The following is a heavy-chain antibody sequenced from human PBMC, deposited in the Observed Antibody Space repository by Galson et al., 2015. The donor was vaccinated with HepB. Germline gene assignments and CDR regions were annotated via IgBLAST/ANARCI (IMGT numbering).Heavy chain of an antibody. CDR3: ATRDWGLVLGG. CDR1: GFPFSSHA. CDR2: INNDGGGA. V-gene: IGHV3-23*01. Sequence: LRLYCAASGFPFSSHAMNWVRQAPGKGLEWVSGINNDGGGAKHADSVKGRFSISRDNSRNTLYLQMNTLRVEDTAVYYCATRDWGLVLGGWGQGSLVTVSS. J-gene: IGHJ4*02. D-gene: IGHD2-21*01.